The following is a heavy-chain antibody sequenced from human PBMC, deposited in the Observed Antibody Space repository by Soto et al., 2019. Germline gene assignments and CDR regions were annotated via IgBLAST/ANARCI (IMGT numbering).Heavy chain of an antibody. Sequence: PGGSLRLSCAASGFTFSSYSMNWVRQAPGKGLEWVSSISSSSSYIYYADSVKGRFTISRDNAKNSLYLQMNSLRAEDTAVYYCARDSSSFPGLDYWGQGTLVTVSS. J-gene: IGHJ4*02. CDR1: GFTFSSYS. CDR2: ISSSSSYI. V-gene: IGHV3-21*01. CDR3: ARDSSSFPGLDY. D-gene: IGHD6-6*01.